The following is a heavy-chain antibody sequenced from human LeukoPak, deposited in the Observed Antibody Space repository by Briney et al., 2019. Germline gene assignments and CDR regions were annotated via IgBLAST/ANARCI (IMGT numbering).Heavy chain of an antibody. Sequence: GRSLRLSCAASGFTFSSYAMHWVRQAPGKGLVWVSRINSDGSSTNYADSVKGRFTISRDNAKNTLYLQMNSLSIEDTAVYYCASGYSSDYGGNVYWGRGTLVTVSS. CDR1: GFTFSSYA. CDR2: INSDGSST. D-gene: IGHD4-23*01. V-gene: IGHV3-74*01. J-gene: IGHJ4*02. CDR3: ASGYSSDYGGNVY.